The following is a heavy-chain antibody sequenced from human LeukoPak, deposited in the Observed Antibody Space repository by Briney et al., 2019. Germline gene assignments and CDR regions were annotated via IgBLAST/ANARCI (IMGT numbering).Heavy chain of an antibody. J-gene: IGHJ4*02. CDR1: GDSISSSSYY. V-gene: IGHV4-39*02. CDR2: IYYRGTT. CDR3: AREYSRSVVAGSRPDY. D-gene: IGHD2-21*01. Sequence: KSSETLSLTCTVSGDSISSSSYYWGWIRQPPGKGLEWIGSIYYRGTTYYNTSLKSRVTITVDTSNNQFSLKLNSVTATDPVVYFCAREYSRSVVAGSRPDYWGQGLLVAVSS.